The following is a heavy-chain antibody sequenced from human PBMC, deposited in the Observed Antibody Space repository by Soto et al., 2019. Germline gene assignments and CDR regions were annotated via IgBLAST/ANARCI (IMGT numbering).Heavy chain of an antibody. D-gene: IGHD4-17*01. V-gene: IGHV4-59*08. CDR1: GGSISSYY. Sequence: QVQLHESGPGLVKPSETLSLTCTVSGGSISSYYWSWIRQPPGKGLEWIGYIYYSGSTNYNPSLTRRVTISVDTSKNQFSLKLSSVTAAYTAVYYCARRYGPAFDIWGQGTMVTVSS. CDR2: IYYSGST. CDR3: ARRYGPAFDI. J-gene: IGHJ3*02.